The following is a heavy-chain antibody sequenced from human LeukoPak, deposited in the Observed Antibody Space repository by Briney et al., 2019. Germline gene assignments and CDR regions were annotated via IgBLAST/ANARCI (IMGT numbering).Heavy chain of an antibody. J-gene: IGHJ6*03. CDR2: INHSGST. CDR1: GGSFSGYY. V-gene: IGHV4-34*01. D-gene: IGHD3-10*01. CDR3: ARGSGSYYCYYYYMDV. Sequence: PSETLSLTCAVYGGSFSGYYWSWIRQPPGKGLEWIGEINHSGSTNYNPSLKSRVTISVDTSKNQFSLKLSSVTAADTAVYYCARGSGSYYCYYYYMDVWGKGTTVTVSS.